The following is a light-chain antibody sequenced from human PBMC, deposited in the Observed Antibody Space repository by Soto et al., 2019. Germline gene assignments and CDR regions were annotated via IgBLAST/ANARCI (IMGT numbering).Light chain of an antibody. V-gene: IGKV3-11*01. Sequence: EIVLTQSPATLSLSPGERATLSCRASQSISSHLVWYQQKPGQAPRLLMYDASNRATGIPARFSGSGSGTDFTLTISSLAPEDFAVYYCQQRPTWPLTFGGGTKVEIK. CDR3: QQRPTWPLT. CDR1: QSISSH. J-gene: IGKJ4*01. CDR2: DAS.